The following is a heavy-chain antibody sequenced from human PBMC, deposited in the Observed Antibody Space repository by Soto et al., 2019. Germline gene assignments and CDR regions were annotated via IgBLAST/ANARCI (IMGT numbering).Heavy chain of an antibody. Sequence: QVQLVQSGAEVKKPGSSVKVSCKVTGGTHSSYAITWVRQAPGQGLEWMGGIIPIFGTRDYAQKFHGRVTITADPSTSTAYLELSGLTSDDTAVYYCARDGSDYSTSGHYDPWGQGTLVTVSS. CDR2: IIPIFGTR. CDR3: ARDGSDYSTSGHYDP. CDR1: GGTHSSYA. V-gene: IGHV1-69*01. J-gene: IGHJ5*02. D-gene: IGHD3-22*01.